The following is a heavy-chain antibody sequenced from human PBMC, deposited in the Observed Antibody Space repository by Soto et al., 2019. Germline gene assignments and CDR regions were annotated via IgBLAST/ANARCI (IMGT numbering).Heavy chain of an antibody. J-gene: IGHJ4*02. V-gene: IGHV3-30*18. CDR2: ISYGGSNQ. CDR3: AKDQASGQGSFDS. Sequence: LRLSCAASGFTFNIYGMHWVRQAPDKGLEWVALISYGGSNQYYADSVKGRFTISRDNSKNTLFLQMNSLRADDTAVYYCAKDQASGQGSFDSWGQGTLVTVSS. CDR1: GFTFNIYG.